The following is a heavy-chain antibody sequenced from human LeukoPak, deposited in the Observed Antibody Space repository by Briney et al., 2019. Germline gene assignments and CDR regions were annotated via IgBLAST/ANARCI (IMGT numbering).Heavy chain of an antibody. Sequence: GGSLRLSCAASGFTFDDYSMNWVRQAPGKGLEWVSSISSSSSYIYYADSVKGRFTISRDNAKNSLYLQMNSLRAEDTAIYYCANYNTSAGGLAYWGQGTLVTVSS. D-gene: IGHD3-10*01. CDR2: ISSSSSYI. J-gene: IGHJ4*02. V-gene: IGHV3-21*01. CDR3: ANYNTSAGGLAY. CDR1: GFTFDDYS.